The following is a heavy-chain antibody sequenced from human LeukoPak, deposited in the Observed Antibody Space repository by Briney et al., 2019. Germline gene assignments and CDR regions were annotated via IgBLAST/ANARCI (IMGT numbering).Heavy chain of an antibody. V-gene: IGHV3-23*01. D-gene: IGHD6-19*01. CDR3: ARHAVAGIDNDY. Sequence: TGGSLRLSCAASGFTFSSYAMSWVRQAPGKELEWVSAISVSGGSTYYADSVKGRFTISRDNSKNSLYLQMNSLRAEDTAVYYCARHAVAGIDNDYWGQGTLVTVSS. CDR2: ISVSGGST. CDR1: GFTFSSYA. J-gene: IGHJ4*02.